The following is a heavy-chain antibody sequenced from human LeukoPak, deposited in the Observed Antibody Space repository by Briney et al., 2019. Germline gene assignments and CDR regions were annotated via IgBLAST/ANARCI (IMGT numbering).Heavy chain of an antibody. V-gene: IGHV5-51*01. J-gene: IGHJ4*02. Sequence: GESLKISCKGSGYSFTSYWIGWVRQMPGKGLEWMGIIYPGDSDTRYSPSFQGQVTISADKSISTAYLQWSSLKASDTAMYYCARLQYYDSSALYYFDYWGQGTLVTVSS. D-gene: IGHD3-22*01. CDR1: GYSFTSYW. CDR3: ARLQYYDSSALYYFDY. CDR2: IYPGDSDT.